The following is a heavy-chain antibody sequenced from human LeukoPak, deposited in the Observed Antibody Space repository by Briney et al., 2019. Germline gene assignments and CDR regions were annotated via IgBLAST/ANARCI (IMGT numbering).Heavy chain of an antibody. Sequence: GGSLRLSCAASGFTFSSYGITWVRQAPGKGLEWVSAISGSGGSTYYVDSVKGRFTISRDNSKNTLCLQMNSLRADDTAVYYCAKENYDDCSGSFNYWGQGTLVTVSS. V-gene: IGHV3-23*01. CDR1: GFTFSSYG. CDR3: AKENYDDCSGSFNY. D-gene: IGHD3-22*01. J-gene: IGHJ4*02. CDR2: ISGSGGST.